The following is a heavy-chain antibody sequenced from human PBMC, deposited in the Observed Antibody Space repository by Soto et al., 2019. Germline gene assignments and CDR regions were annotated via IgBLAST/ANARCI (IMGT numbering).Heavy chain of an antibody. CDR1: GGSISSGGYS. CDR2: IYHSGST. J-gene: IGHJ4*02. CDR3: ASLRGGY. Sequence: SETLSLTCAVSGGSISSGGYSWSWIRQPPGKGLEWIGYIYHSGSTYYNPSLKSRVTISVDRSKNQFSLKLSSVTAADTAVYYCASLRGGYWGQGTLVTVSS. V-gene: IGHV4-30-2*01. D-gene: IGHD3-16*01.